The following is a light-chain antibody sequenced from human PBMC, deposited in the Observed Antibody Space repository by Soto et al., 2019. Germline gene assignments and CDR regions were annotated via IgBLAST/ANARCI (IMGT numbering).Light chain of an antibody. CDR2: AAS. Sequence: EIVMTQSPATLSVSPGERVTLSCRASQSIDSNLAWYQQKAGQAPRLLIYAASTRATGIPARFSGSGSGTEFILTISSLQSEDFAVYFCQQHHNWPPWTFGQGTKVEI. J-gene: IGKJ1*01. CDR1: QSIDSN. V-gene: IGKV3-15*01. CDR3: QQHHNWPPWT.